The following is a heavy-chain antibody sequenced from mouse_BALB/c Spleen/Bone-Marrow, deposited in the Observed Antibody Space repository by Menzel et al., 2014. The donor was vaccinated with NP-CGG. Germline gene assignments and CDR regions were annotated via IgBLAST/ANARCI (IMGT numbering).Heavy chain of an antibody. V-gene: IGHV1-52*01. J-gene: IGHJ4*01. CDR2: IDPYDSET. CDR3: ARRRGTMITTRDATDY. Sequence: VQLQQSGAELVRPGASVKLSCKASGYTFTSYWMNWVKQRPEQGLEWIGRIDPYDSETHYNQKFKDKAILTVDKSSSTAYMQLSSLTSEDSAVYYCARRRGTMITTRDATDYWGQGTSVTVSS. D-gene: IGHD2-4*01. CDR1: GYTFTSYW.